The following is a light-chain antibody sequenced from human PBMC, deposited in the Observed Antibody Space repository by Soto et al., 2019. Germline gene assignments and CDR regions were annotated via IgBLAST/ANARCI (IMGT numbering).Light chain of an antibody. V-gene: IGKV1-5*01. Sequence: DIQMTQSPSTLSASVGDRVTITCRASQSISSWLAWYQQKPGKAPQLLIYAASSLESGVPSRFSGSGSGTEFTLTVSSLQPDDFATYYCQQYNSFWTFGQGTKVDI. CDR3: QQYNSFWT. CDR1: QSISSW. J-gene: IGKJ1*01. CDR2: AAS.